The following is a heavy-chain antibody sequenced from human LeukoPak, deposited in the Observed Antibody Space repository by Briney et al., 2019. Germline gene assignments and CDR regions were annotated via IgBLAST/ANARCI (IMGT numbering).Heavy chain of an antibody. Sequence: GASVKVSCKASGGTFSSYAISWVRQAPGQGLEWMGGIIPIFGTANYAQKFQGRVTITVDKSTSTAYMELSSLRSEDTAVYYCASGGYDSSGYYPPGDYWGQGTLVTVSS. CDR2: IIPIFGTA. CDR1: GGTFSSYA. CDR3: ASGGYDSSGYYPPGDY. V-gene: IGHV1-69*06. D-gene: IGHD3-22*01. J-gene: IGHJ4*02.